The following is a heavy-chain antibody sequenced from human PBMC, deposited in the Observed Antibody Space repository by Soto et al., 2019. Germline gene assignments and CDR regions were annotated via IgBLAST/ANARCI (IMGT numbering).Heavy chain of an antibody. D-gene: IGHD3-3*01. J-gene: IGHJ3*02. CDR2: IYYSGST. CDR3: ARQVRYYDFWSGPDGINRNAFDI. CDR1: VGSISSSSYY. Sequence: SETLSLTCTVSVGSISSSSYYWGWIRQPPGKGLEWIGSIYYSGSTYYNPSLKSRVTISVDTSKNQFSLKLSSVTAADTAVYYCARQVRYYDFWSGPDGINRNAFDIWGQGTMVT. V-gene: IGHV4-39*01.